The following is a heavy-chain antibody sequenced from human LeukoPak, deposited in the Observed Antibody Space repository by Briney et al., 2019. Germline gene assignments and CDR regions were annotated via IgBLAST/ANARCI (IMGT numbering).Heavy chain of an antibody. CDR3: ARDLSPGYSSNWYDY. Sequence: GGSLRLSCAASGFTFSSYDMHWVRQATGKGLEWVSAIGTAGDTYYPGSVKGRFTISRENAKNSLYLQMNSLRAEDTAGYFCARDLSPGYSSNWYDYWGQGTLVTVSS. V-gene: IGHV3-13*01. D-gene: IGHD6-13*01. J-gene: IGHJ5*01. CDR1: GFTFSSYD. CDR2: IGTAGDT.